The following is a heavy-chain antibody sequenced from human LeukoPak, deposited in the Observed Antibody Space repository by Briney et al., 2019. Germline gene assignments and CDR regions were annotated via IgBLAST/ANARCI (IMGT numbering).Heavy chain of an antibody. CDR3: AGSSGSTLDY. Sequence: SETLSLTCAVYGGSFSGYYWSWIRQPSGKGLEWIGEINHSGSTNYNPSLKSRVTMSVDTSKNQFSLKLSSVTAADTAVYYCAGSSGSTLDYWGQGTLVTVSS. CDR1: GGSFSGYY. D-gene: IGHD1-26*01. CDR2: INHSGST. J-gene: IGHJ4*02. V-gene: IGHV4-34*01.